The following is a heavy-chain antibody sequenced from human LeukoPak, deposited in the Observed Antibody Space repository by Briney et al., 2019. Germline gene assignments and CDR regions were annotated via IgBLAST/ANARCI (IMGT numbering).Heavy chain of an antibody. J-gene: IGHJ5*02. V-gene: IGHV4-39*01. D-gene: IGHD2-15*01. CDR1: GGSISSSDYY. CDR2: IYYSGTT. CDR3: ARVNTQGVPSP. Sequence: NTSETLSLTCTVSGGSISSSDYYWGWIRQPPGKGLEWIASIYYSGTTHYNPSHQSRVTMSVDTSKNQFSLKLSSVTAADTAVYYCARVNTQGVPSPWGQGILVTVSS.